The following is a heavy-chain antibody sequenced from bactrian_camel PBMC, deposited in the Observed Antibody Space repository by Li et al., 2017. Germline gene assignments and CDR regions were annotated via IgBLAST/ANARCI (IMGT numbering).Heavy chain of an antibody. CDR2: FGRDGST. V-gene: IGHV3S55*01. J-gene: IGHJ4*01. Sequence: HVQLVESGGGSVQAGGSLRVSCLVSGLTYTMSEYRFGWFRQAPGKEREGVAAFGRDGSTSYAGSVKGRFTISQDNAKNTLYLQMNSLKPEDTAMYYCAADPEMSSRWQPLMGQYNYWGQGTQVTVS. CDR3: AADPEMSSRWQPLMGQYNY. CDR1: GLTYTMSEYR. D-gene: IGHD1*01.